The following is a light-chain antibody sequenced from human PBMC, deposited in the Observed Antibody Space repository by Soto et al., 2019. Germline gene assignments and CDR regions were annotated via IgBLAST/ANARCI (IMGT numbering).Light chain of an antibody. Sequence: EIVLTQSPASLSLSPGERATLSCRASQSVDRFLVWYHQKPGQAPRLLIFGASNRATGIPARVSGSGSGKDFTLTMTILDPDHLAVYYGYQRDSWPITFGQATRREIK. CDR3: YQRDSWPIT. J-gene: IGKJ5*01. CDR1: QSVDRF. CDR2: GAS. V-gene: IGKV3-11*01.